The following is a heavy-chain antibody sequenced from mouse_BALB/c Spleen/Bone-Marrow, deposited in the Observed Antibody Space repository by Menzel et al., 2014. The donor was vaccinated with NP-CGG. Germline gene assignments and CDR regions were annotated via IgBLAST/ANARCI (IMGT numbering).Heavy chain of an antibody. Sequence: QVHVKQSGPGLVQPSQSLSITCTVSGFSLTSYGVHWVRQSPGKGLEWLGVIWRGGSTDYNAAFMSRLSITKDNSKSQVLFKMNSLQADDTAIYYCAKNSYDIYYYAMDYWGQGTSVTVSS. V-gene: IGHV2-5*01. D-gene: IGHD2-3*01. CDR3: AKNSYDIYYYAMDY. J-gene: IGHJ4*01. CDR1: GFSLTSYG. CDR2: IWRGGST.